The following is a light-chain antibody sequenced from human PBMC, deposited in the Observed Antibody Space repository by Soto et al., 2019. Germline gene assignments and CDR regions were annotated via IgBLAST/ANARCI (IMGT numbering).Light chain of an antibody. V-gene: IGLV2-8*01. J-gene: IGLJ2*01. CDR1: SSDVGGYNY. CDR2: EVS. CDR3: SSYAGSNNVV. Sequence: QSVLTQPPSASGSLGQSVTMSCTGTSSDVGGYNYVSWYQQHPGKAPRLMIYEVSKRPSGVPDRFSGSKSGNTASLTVSGLQAEDEADYYCSSYAGSNNVVFGGGTQLTV.